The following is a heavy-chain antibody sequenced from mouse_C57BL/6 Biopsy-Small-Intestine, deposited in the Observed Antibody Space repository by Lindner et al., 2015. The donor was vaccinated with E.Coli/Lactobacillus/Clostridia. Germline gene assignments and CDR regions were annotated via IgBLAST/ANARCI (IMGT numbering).Heavy chain of an antibody. J-gene: IGHJ4*01. Sequence: VQLQESGAELVEPGASVKMSCKASGYTFTTYPIEWMKQNHGKSLEWVGNFHPYDDDTKYNEKFKDKATLTVEKSSSTVYLELSRLTSDDSAVYYCARGSSHFYTMDYWGQGTSVTVSS. D-gene: IGHD1-1*01. V-gene: IGHV1-47*01. CDR1: GYTFTTYP. CDR2: FHPYDDDT. CDR3: ARGSSHFYTMDY.